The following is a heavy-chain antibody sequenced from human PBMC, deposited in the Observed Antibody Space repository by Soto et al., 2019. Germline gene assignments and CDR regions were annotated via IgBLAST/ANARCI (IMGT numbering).Heavy chain of an antibody. CDR3: ARAGAATLSDY. J-gene: IGHJ4*02. Sequence: SETLSLTCTVSGGDINNYYGSWIRQPPGKGLEWIGYFYYSGSTNYNPSLKSRVTISVDTSKNQFSLKLSSVTAADTAVYYCARAGAATLSDYWGQGTLVTVS. D-gene: IGHD2-15*01. CDR1: GGDINNYY. CDR2: FYYSGST. V-gene: IGHV4-59*01.